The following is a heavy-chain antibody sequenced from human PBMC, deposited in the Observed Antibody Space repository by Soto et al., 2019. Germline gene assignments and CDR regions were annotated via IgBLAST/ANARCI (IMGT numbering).Heavy chain of an antibody. V-gene: IGHV4-59*08. J-gene: IGHJ4*02. CDR1: GGSIRSYY. Sequence: QVQLQESGPGLVKPSETLSLTCTVSGGSIRSYYWSWIRQPPGKGLEWIGYIYYSGSTNYNPSLKSRVTISVDTSKNQFSLKLSSVTAADTAVYYCARRYGDCFDFWGQGTLVTVSS. D-gene: IGHD4-17*01. CDR2: IYYSGST. CDR3: ARRYGDCFDF.